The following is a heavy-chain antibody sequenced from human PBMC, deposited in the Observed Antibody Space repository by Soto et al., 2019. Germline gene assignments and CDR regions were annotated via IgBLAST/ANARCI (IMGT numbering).Heavy chain of an antibody. J-gene: IGHJ6*02. CDR3: ASHSGSSPEGRYYYGMDV. Sequence: QVQLVQSGAEVKKPGSSVKVSCKASGGTFSSYAISWVRQAPGQGLEWMGGIISIFGTADYAQKFQGRVRITADESTSTAYMELSSLRSEDTAVYYCASHSGSSPEGRYYYGMDVWGQGTTVTVSS. CDR1: GGTFSSYA. D-gene: IGHD1-26*01. CDR2: IISIFGTA. V-gene: IGHV1-69*12.